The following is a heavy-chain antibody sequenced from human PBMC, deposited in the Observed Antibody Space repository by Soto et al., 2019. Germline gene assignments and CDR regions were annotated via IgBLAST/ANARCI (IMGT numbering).Heavy chain of an antibody. Sequence: PGGSLRLSCAASGFTFSTYSMNWVRQAPGKGLEWVSSISRSNNYIYYADSVKGRFTISRDNAKNSLYLQMNSLRAEDTAVYYCARSKGVATNNWFDPWGLGTLVTVSS. V-gene: IGHV3-21*01. J-gene: IGHJ5*02. CDR3: ARSKGVATNNWFDP. D-gene: IGHD5-12*01. CDR1: GFTFSTYS. CDR2: ISRSNNYI.